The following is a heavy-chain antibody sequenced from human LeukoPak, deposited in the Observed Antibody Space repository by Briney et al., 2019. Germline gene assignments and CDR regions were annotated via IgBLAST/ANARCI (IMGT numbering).Heavy chain of an antibody. V-gene: IGHV1-8*01. J-gene: IGHJ4*02. CDR1: GYTFTSYD. Sequence: ASVKVSCKASGYTFTSYDINWVRQATGQGLEWMGWMNPNSGNTGYAQKFQGRVTMTRNTSISTAYMELSNLRSEDTAVYYCASFDIAVAGTLDYWGQGTLVTVSS. CDR3: ASFDIAVAGTLDY. CDR2: MNPNSGNT. D-gene: IGHD6-19*01.